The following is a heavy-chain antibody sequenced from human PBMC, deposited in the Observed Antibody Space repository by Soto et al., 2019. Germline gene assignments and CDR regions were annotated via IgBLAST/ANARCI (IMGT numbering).Heavy chain of an antibody. D-gene: IGHD2-2*01. CDR3: ARGLELVVPAALHY. J-gene: IGHJ4*02. V-gene: IGHV1-8*01. Sequence: GASVKVSCKASGYTFTSYDINWVRQATGQGLEWMGWMNPNSGNTGYAQKFQGRVTMTRNTSISTAYMELSSLRSEDTAVYYCARGLELVVPAALHYWGQGTLVTVSS. CDR1: GYTFTSYD. CDR2: MNPNSGNT.